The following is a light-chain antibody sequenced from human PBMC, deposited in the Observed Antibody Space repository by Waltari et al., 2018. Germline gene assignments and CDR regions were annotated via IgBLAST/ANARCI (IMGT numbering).Light chain of an antibody. CDR1: QSFREY. V-gene: IGKV1-39*01. J-gene: IGKJ4*01. CDR2: GAS. Sequence: DIQMTQSPSSLSASVGEKVTITCRASQSFREYLNWYQQKPGKAPKLLIYGASSLQSGVPSRFSGSGSGTDFTLSITRLQPEDSATYYCQQGYTFGGGTKVEIK. CDR3: QQGYT.